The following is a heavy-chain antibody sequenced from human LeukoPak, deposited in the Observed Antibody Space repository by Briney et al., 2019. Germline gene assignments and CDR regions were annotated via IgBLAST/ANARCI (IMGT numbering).Heavy chain of an antibody. CDR2: ISSTSRYI. CDR3: ARVSGPTIATAGILGSLDI. Sequence: GGSLRLSCVASGFSISSQSLNWVRQAPGKGLEWVSSISSTSRYISYRDSVKGRFTISRDNAKNSVYLQMNSLTSEDTAMYFCARVSGPTIATAGILGSLDIWGHGTLVSVSS. V-gene: IGHV3-21*01. D-gene: IGHD6-13*01. CDR1: GFSISSQS. J-gene: IGHJ3*02.